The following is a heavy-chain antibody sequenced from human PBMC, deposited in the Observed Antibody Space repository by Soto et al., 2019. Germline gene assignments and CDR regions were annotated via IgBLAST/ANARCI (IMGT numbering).Heavy chain of an antibody. D-gene: IGHD2-2*01. CDR1: GYTFTSYA. CDR2: INAGNGNT. V-gene: IGHV1-3*01. Sequence: QVQLVQSGAEVKKPGASVKVSCKASGYTFTSYAMHWVRQAPGQRLEWMGWINAGNGNTKYSQKFQGRVTITRDTSASTAYMELSSLRSEDTAVYYCASTDIVVVPAAPPFDSWGQGTLVTVSS. CDR3: ASTDIVVVPAAPPFDS. J-gene: IGHJ4*02.